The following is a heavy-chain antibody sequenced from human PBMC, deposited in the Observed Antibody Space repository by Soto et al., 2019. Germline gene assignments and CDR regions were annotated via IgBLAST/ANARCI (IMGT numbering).Heavy chain of an antibody. CDR1: GGSISSYY. Sequence: SETLSLTCTVSGGSISSYYWSWIRQPPGKGLEWIGYMYYSGSTNYNPSLKSRVTISVDTSKHQFSLKLSSVTAADTPVYHCEREEKQMGWENWFDPWGQGNLVSVSS. J-gene: IGHJ5*02. D-gene: IGHD6-13*01. V-gene: IGHV4-59*01. CDR2: MYYSGST. CDR3: EREEKQMGWENWFDP.